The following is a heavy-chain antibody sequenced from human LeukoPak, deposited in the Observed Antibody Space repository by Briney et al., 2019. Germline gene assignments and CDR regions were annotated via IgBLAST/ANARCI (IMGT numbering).Heavy chain of an antibody. V-gene: IGHV1-69*01. CDR2: IIPIFGTA. CDR3: ARVRAGYSYGKYFDY. J-gene: IGHJ4*02. D-gene: IGHD5-18*01. CDR1: GGTFSSYA. Sequence: SGKVSCKASGGTFSSYAISWVRQAPGQGREWMGGIIPIFGTANYAQKFQGRVTITADESTSTAYMELSSQRAEDTAVYDCARVRAGYSYGKYFDYWGQGTLVTVSS.